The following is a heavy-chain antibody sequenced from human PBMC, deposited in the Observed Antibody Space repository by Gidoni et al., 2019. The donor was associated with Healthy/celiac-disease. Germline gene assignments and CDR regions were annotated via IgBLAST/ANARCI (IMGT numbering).Heavy chain of an antibody. CDR2: INPSGGST. D-gene: IGHD3-22*01. CDR1: GYTFTTYY. Sequence: QVQLVQSGAAVRRPGASVTVSCKASGYTFTTYYMHWVRQAPGQGLEWMGVINPSGGSTSYAQKCQGRVTVTRDTSTSTVYMELSSLRSDDTAVYYCARDFFDNSGYYSGEDYWGQGTLVTVSS. CDR3: ARDFFDNSGYYSGEDY. V-gene: IGHV1-46*01. J-gene: IGHJ4*02.